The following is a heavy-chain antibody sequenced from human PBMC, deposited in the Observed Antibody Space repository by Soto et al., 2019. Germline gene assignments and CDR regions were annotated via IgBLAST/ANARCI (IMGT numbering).Heavy chain of an antibody. V-gene: IGHV1-69*13. CDR3: ARGWVLAARPSYYYGMDV. J-gene: IGHJ6*02. D-gene: IGHD6-6*01. Sequence: SVKVSCKASGGTFSSYAVSWVRQAPGQGLEWMGGIIPIFGTANYAQKFQGRVTITADESTSTAYMELSSLRSEDTAVYYCARGWVLAARPSYYYGMDVWGQGTTVTVSS. CDR2: IIPIFGTA. CDR1: GGTFSSYA.